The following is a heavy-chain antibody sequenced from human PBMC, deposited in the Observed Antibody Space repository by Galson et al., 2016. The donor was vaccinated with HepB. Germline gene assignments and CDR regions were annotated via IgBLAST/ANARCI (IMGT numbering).Heavy chain of an antibody. CDR1: GFTFSVSA. CDR3: VRWVSGAADY. V-gene: IGHV3-73*01. D-gene: IGHD5/OR15-5a*01. Sequence: SLRLSCATSGFTFSVSAIHWVRQPSGKGLEWVGLIGNKTSNYETSYAASLKGRFTISRDASKNTAYLEMNSLNIEDTAVYYCVRWVSGAADYWGQGALVTVSS. CDR2: IGNKTSNYET. J-gene: IGHJ4*02.